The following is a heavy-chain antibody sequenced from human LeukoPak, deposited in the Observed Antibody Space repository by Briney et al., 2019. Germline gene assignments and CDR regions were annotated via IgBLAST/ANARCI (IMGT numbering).Heavy chain of an antibody. Sequence: GGSLRLSCAASGITVSRSYMNWVRQAPGKGLEWVSVIYSGGTTDYADSVKGRFTISRDKSKNTLFLQMNSLRVEDTAVYYCARGEDNWIYERVHKTMDVWGQGTTVTVSS. D-gene: IGHD1-7*01. CDR2: IYSGGTT. CDR3: ARGEDNWIYERVHKTMDV. CDR1: GITVSRSY. J-gene: IGHJ6*02. V-gene: IGHV3-66*02.